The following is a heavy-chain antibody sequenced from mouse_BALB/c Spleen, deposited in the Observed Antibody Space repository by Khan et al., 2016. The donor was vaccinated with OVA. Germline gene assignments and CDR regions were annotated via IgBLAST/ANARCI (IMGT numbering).Heavy chain of an antibody. D-gene: IGHD2-14*01. CDR1: GYTFTSYT. CDR2: INPSNGYT. Sequence: VELVESGAELARPGASVKMSCKASGYTFTSYTIHWIKKRPGQGLEWIGYINPSNGYTNYNQKFKDKATLTTDKSSTTAYLQLSSLKSDDSAVYNCGRDGAYHRNDGWVAYWGQGTLVTVSA. J-gene: IGHJ3*01. CDR3: GRDGAYHRNDGWVAY. V-gene: IGHV1-4*01.